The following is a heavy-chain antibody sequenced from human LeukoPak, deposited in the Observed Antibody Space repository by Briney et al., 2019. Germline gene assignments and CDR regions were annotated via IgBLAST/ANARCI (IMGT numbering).Heavy chain of an antibody. Sequence: GESLKISCKGSGYIFTSYWIGWVRQMPGKGLEWMGIIYPGDSDTRYSPSFQGHVTISVDKSINTAYLQWSSLKASDTAMYYCARREYCSDTTCSACLDYWGQGTMVTVSS. V-gene: IGHV5-51*01. D-gene: IGHD2-2*01. CDR3: ARREYCSDTTCSACLDY. CDR2: IYPGDSDT. J-gene: IGHJ4*02. CDR1: GYIFTSYW.